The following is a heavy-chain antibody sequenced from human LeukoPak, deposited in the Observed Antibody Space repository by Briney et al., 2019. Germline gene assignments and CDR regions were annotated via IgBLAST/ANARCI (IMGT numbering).Heavy chain of an antibody. CDR3: AKSYAVDSSGYNSPLGY. CDR1: GFTFYDYA. V-gene: IGHV3-9*01. Sequence: PGGSLRLSCAASGFTFYDYAMHWVRHAPGKGLEWVSGISWNSGSIGYADSVKGRFTISRDNAKNSLYLQMNSLRAEDTALYYCAKSYAVDSSGYNSPLGYWGQGTLVTVSS. J-gene: IGHJ4*02. D-gene: IGHD3-22*01. CDR2: ISWNSGSI.